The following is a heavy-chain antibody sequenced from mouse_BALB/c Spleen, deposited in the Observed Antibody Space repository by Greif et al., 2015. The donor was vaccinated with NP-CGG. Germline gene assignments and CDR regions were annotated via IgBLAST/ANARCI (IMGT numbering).Heavy chain of an antibody. CDR2: ISSGGSYT. CDR1: GFTFSSYA. J-gene: IGHJ2*01. CDR3: ARRGGNRYYFDY. D-gene: IGHD2-1*01. Sequence: EVKLVESGGGLVKPGGSLKLSCAASGFTFSSYAMSWVRQSPEKRLEWVAEISSGGSYTYYPDTVTGRFTISRDNAKNTLYLEMSSLRSEDTAMYYCARRGGNRYYFDYWGQGTTLTVSS. V-gene: IGHV5-9-4*01.